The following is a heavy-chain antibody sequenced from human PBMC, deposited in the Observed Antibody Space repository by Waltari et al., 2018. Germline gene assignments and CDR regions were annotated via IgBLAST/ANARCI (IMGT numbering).Heavy chain of an antibody. D-gene: IGHD2-21*01. Sequence: QLQLQESGPGLVKPSETLSLTCTVYGGSISSSSYYWGWTRRPQGKGVEWVGSIYYSWITYYNPSLKSRVTISVDTSKNQFSLKLSSVTAADTAVYYCASSVLSRAITPFDYWGQGTLVTVSS. J-gene: IGHJ4*02. CDR1: GGSISSSSYY. V-gene: IGHV4-39*07. CDR3: ASSVLSRAITPFDY. CDR2: IYYSWIT.